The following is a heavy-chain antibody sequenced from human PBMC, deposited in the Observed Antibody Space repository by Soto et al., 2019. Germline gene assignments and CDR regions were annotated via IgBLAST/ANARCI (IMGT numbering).Heavy chain of an antibody. V-gene: IGHV1-69*06. J-gene: IGHJ6*02. CDR3: ASKYYYDSSGYYPYYYYYYGMDV. Sequence: VKVSCKASGGTFSSYAISWVRQAPGQGLEWMGGIIPIFGTANYAQKFQGRVTITADKSTSTAYMELSSLRSEDTAVYYCASKYYYDSSGYYPYYYYYYGMDVWGQGTTVTVSS. CDR2: IIPIFGTA. D-gene: IGHD3-22*01. CDR1: GGTFSSYA.